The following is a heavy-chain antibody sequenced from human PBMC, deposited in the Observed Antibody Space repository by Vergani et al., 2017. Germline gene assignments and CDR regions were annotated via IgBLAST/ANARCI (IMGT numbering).Heavy chain of an antibody. J-gene: IGHJ4*02. D-gene: IGHD3-3*01. CDR2: ISARYPST. V-gene: IGHV3-23*01. CDR1: GFTFSACP. CDR3: AKEGITIFGVVTTYFDY. Sequence: EVQLLQSGGGVIQPGGSVRLSCAASGFTFSACPMTWVRQAPGKGLEWVSAISARYPSTYYADSVKGRFTISRDNSKNTLYLQMNSLRAEDTAVYYCAKEGITIFGVVTTYFDYWGQGTLVTVSS.